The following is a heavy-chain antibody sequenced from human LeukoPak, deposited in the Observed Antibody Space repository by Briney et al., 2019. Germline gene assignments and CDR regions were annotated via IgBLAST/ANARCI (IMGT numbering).Heavy chain of an antibody. D-gene: IGHD6-13*01. CDR3: AKDSEQLVFYSYFDY. V-gene: IGHV3-43*01. J-gene: IGHJ4*02. CDR2: ISWDGGST. Sequence: PGGSLRLPCAASGFTFDDYTMHWVRQAPGKGLEWVSLISWDGGSTYYADSVKGRFTISRDNSKNSLYLQMNSLRTEDTALYYCAKDSEQLVFYSYFDYWGQGTLVTVSS. CDR1: GFTFDDYT.